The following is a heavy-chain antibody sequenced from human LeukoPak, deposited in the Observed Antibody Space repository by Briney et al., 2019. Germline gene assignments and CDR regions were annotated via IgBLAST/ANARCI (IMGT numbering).Heavy chain of an antibody. D-gene: IGHD5-12*01. CDR3: ATVLVATGRLDY. V-gene: IGHV3-23*01. CDR1: GFTFSSFA. J-gene: IGHJ4*02. Sequence: GGSLRLSCAPSGFTFSSFAMSWVRQAPGKGLEWVSAISGSGDNTYYADSVKGRFTISRDNAKNSLYLQMNSLRAEDTAVYYCATVLVATGRLDYWGQGTLVTVSS. CDR2: ISGSGDNT.